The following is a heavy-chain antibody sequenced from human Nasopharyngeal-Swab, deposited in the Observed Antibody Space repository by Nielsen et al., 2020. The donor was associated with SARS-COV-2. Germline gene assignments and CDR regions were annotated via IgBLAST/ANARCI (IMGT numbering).Heavy chain of an antibody. CDR2: IYYSGNT. D-gene: IGHD3-10*01. CDR3: ARQHYYGSGSYPNYYYGMDV. CDR1: GGSISSGGYY. J-gene: IGHJ6*02. V-gene: IGHV4-31*03. Sequence: SETLSLTCTVSGGSISSGGYYWSWIRQHPGQGLEWIGYIYYSGNTYYNPSLKSRVTISVYTYKNQFSLKLSSVTAADTAVYYCARQHYYGSGSYPNYYYGMDVWGQGTTVTVSS.